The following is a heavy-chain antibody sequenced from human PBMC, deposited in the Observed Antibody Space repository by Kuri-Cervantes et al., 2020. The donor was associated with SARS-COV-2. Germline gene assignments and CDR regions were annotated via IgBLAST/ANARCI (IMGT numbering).Heavy chain of an antibody. J-gene: IGHJ4*02. D-gene: IGHD6-19*01. CDR2: INHSGST. CDR1: GGSFSGYY. Sequence: LRLSCAVYGGSFSGYYWSWIRQPPGKGLEWIGEINHSGSTNYNPPLKSRITISVDTSKNQFSLKRSFMNAADTAVYYCARGLAVAGVWSFDYWGQGTLVTVSS. CDR3: ARGLAVAGVWSFDY. V-gene: IGHV4-34*01.